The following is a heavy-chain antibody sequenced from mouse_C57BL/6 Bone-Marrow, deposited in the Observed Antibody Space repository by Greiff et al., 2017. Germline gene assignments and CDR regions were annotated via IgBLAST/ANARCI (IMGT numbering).Heavy chain of an antibody. Sequence: VQLQQPGAELVRPGTSVKLSCKASGYTFTSYWMHWVKQRPGQGLEWIGVIDPSDSYTKYTQKFKGKATLTVDTSSSTAYMQLSSLTSEDSAVYYCARGGYYGSRIAYWGQGTLVTVSA. J-gene: IGHJ3*01. CDR2: IDPSDSYT. CDR1: GYTFTSYW. V-gene: IGHV1-59*01. D-gene: IGHD1-1*01. CDR3: ARGGYYGSRIAY.